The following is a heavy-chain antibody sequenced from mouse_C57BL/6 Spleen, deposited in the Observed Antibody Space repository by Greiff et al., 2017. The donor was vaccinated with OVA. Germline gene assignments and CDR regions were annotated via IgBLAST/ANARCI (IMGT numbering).Heavy chain of an antibody. Sequence: VMLVESGAELARPGASVKLSCKASGYTFTSYGISWVKQRTGQGLEWIGEIYPRSGTTYYNEKFKGKATLTADKSSSTAYMELRSLTSEDSAVYFCARARGYYEDWYFDVWGTGTTVTVSS. CDR1: GYTFTSYG. CDR2: IYPRSGTT. D-gene: IGHD2-3*01. CDR3: ARARGYYEDWYFDV. J-gene: IGHJ1*03. V-gene: IGHV1-81*01.